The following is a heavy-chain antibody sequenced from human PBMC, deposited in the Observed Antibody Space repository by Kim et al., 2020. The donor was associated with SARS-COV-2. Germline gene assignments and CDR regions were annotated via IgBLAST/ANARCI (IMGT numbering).Heavy chain of an antibody. J-gene: IGHJ4*02. D-gene: IGHD3-10*01. CDR3: TRVIPLGSGSSVY. Sequence: YAASAKGRFTITRNDSKSIAYLQMNSLKTEDTGVYYCTRVIPLGSGSSVYWGQGTLVTVSS. V-gene: IGHV3-49*02.